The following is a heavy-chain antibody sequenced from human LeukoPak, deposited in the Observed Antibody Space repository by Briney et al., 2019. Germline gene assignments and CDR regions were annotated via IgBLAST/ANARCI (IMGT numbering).Heavy chain of an antibody. J-gene: IGHJ3*02. CDR2: FDPEHVET. V-gene: IGHV1-24*01. Sequence: ASVKVSCKVSGSTLTELSVHWVRQTPEKGLEWMGGFDPEHVETAYAQNVLGRVSMTEDTSTDTAYMELNNLRADDTAIYYCAXXXXLGETSFXRPDDAFEIWGLGTMVTVSS. CDR3: AXXXXLGETSFXRPDDAFEI. CDR1: GSTLTELS. D-gene: IGHD3-16*01.